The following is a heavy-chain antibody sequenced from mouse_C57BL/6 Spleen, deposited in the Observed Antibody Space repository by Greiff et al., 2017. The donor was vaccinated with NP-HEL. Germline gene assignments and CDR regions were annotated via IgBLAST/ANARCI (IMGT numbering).Heavy chain of an antibody. D-gene: IGHD1-1*01. CDR3: ARFGTTVVAADY. J-gene: IGHJ4*01. Sequence: QVQLQQPGAELVRPGSSVKLSCKASGYTFTSYWMDWVKQRPGQGLEWIGNIYPSDSETHYNQKFKDKATLTVDKSSSTAYMQLSSLTSEDSAVYYCARFGTTVVAADYWGQGTSVTVSS. CDR1: GYTFTSYW. CDR2: IYPSDSET. V-gene: IGHV1-61*01.